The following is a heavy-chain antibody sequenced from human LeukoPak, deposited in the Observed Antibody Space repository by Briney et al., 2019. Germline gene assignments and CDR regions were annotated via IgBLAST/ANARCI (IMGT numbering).Heavy chain of an antibody. CDR1: GFTFSSYA. CDR3: TRDLSGVNVFDY. J-gene: IGHJ4*02. CDR2: ISGSCGST. D-gene: IGHD5/OR15-5a*01. V-gene: IGHV3-23*01. Sequence: GGSLRLSCAASGFTFSSYAMSWVRQAPGTGLEWVSAISGSCGSTYYADSFMGRCTTTRHDSRDTLYLQMNSLRVEDTDVYYCTRDLSGVNVFDYWGQGTLVTVSS.